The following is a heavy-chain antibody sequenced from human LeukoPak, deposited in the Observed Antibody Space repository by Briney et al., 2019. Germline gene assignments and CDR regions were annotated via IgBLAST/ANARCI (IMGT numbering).Heavy chain of an antibody. CDR3: ARPVYCSVTTCTGPLHL. CDR1: GASLNNYY. J-gene: IGHJ3*01. V-gene: IGHV4-34*01. Sequence: PSDTVTLTCAVYGASLNNYYWAWIRQSPVKGLERIGEIDHVGKSRYNPSLKSRLTISVDTSKNQFSLRLSSVTAADTALYFCARPVYCSVTTCTGPLHLWGQGTMVTVSS. D-gene: IGHD2-15*01. CDR2: IDHVGKS.